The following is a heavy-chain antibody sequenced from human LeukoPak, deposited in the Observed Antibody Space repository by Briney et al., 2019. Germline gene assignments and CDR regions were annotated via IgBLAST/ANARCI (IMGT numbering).Heavy chain of an antibody. V-gene: IGHV7-4-1*02. CDR2: INTNTGNP. CDR3: ARSGRVVVPSTLNSADDYYYYMDV. D-gene: IGHD2-15*01. CDR1: GYTFTSYA. Sequence: ASVKVSCKASGYTFTSYAMNWVRQAPGQGLECLGGINTNTGNPTYAQGFTGRFVFSFDTSVNTAYLQITSLNIEDTAIYYCARSGRVVVPSTLNSADDYYYYMDVWGKGTTVTVSS. J-gene: IGHJ6*03.